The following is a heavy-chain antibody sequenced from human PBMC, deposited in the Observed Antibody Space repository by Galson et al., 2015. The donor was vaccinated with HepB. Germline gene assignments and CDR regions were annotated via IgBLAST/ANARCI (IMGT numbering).Heavy chain of an antibody. J-gene: IGHJ4*02. CDR1: GGTFSSYS. V-gene: IGHV1-69*13. CDR2: IIPIFGTP. D-gene: IGHD6-19*01. Sequence: SVKVSCKASGGTFSSYSISWVRQAPGQGLEWMGGIIPIFGTPNYAQKFQGRVTITADESTSTAHMDLSSLRSDDTAVYYCARGMTSGYTSGQGYWGQGTLVTVSS. CDR3: ARGMTSGYTSGQGY.